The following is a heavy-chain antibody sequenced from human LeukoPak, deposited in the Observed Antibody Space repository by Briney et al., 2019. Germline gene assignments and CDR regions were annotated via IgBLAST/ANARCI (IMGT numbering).Heavy chain of an antibody. Sequence: PSETLSLTCTVSGGSISSYYWSWIRQPPGKGLEWIGYIYYSGSTNYNPSLKSRVTISVDTSKNQFSLKLSSVTAADTAVYYCARDYGSGSPPEYYYYGMDVWGKGTTVTVSS. J-gene: IGHJ6*04. V-gene: IGHV4-59*01. CDR2: IYYSGST. CDR3: ARDYGSGSPPEYYYYGMDV. D-gene: IGHD3-10*01. CDR1: GGSISSYY.